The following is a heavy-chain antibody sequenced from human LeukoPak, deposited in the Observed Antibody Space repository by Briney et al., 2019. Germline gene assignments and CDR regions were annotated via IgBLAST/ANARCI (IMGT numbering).Heavy chain of an antibody. Sequence: GESLRLSCAASGFPFTIYAMMGVGQAPGKGVEWVSAASGSGGSTFYADSVKGRFTISRDNSKDTLYLQMNSLRAEDTAVYYCAKDRDLTGDRKPGYFDCWGQGTLVTVSS. CDR1: GFPFTIYA. J-gene: IGHJ4*02. CDR3: AKDRDLTGDRKPGYFDC. CDR2: ASGSGGST. V-gene: IGHV3-23*01. D-gene: IGHD7-27*01.